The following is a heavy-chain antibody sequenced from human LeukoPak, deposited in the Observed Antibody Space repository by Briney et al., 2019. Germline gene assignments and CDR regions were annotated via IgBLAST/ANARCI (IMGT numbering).Heavy chain of an antibody. V-gene: IGHV3-74*01. J-gene: IGHJ4*02. CDR3: GTAQY. Sequence: GGSLRLSCAASGFIFNDFWMHWLRQVPGKGPVWVSRISSDGSTTYYADSVKGRFTISRDNAKNTLYLQMSSLRVEDMAVYYCGTAQYWGQGTLLTVSS. CDR2: ISSDGSTT. CDR1: GFIFNDFW.